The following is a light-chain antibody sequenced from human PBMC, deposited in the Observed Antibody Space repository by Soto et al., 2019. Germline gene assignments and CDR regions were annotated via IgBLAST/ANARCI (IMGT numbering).Light chain of an antibody. CDR2: EVS. Sequence: QSALTQPASVSGSPGQSITISGTGTSRDVGGYVSWYQQHPGKAPKLMIYEVSNRPSGVSNRFSGSKSGNTASLTISGLQAEDEADYYCRSYTSSNTVVFGGGTKVTVL. CDR1: SRDVGGY. J-gene: IGLJ2*01. CDR3: RSYTSSNTVV. V-gene: IGLV2-14*01.